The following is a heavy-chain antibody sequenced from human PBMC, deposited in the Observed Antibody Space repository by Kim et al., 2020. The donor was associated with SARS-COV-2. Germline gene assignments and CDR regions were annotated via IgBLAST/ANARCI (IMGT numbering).Heavy chain of an antibody. D-gene: IGHD3-10*01. Sequence: GESLKISCKGSGYSFTSYWIGWVRQMPGKGLEWMGIIYPGDSDTRYSPSFQGQVTISADKSISTAYLQWSSLKASDTAMYYCARRVGGSGSYYPTRFDPWGQGTLVTVSS. CDR2: IYPGDSDT. CDR1: GYSFTSYW. CDR3: ARRVGGSGSYYPTRFDP. J-gene: IGHJ5*02. V-gene: IGHV5-51*01.